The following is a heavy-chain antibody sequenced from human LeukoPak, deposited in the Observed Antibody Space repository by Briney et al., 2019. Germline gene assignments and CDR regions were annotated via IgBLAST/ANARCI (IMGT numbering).Heavy chain of an antibody. CDR1: GYTFTGYY. J-gene: IGHJ4*02. Sequence: ASVKVSCKASGYTFTGYYMHWVRQAPGQGLEWMGWTNPNSGGTNYAQKFQSRVTMTRDTSISTAYMELSRLRSDDTAVYYCARGDLGYCSSTSCSVDYWGQGTLVTVSS. V-gene: IGHV1-2*02. CDR2: TNPNSGGT. CDR3: ARGDLGYCSSTSCSVDY. D-gene: IGHD2-2*01.